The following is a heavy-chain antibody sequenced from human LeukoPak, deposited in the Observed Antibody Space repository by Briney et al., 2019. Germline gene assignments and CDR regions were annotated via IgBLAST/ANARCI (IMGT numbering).Heavy chain of an antibody. CDR2: INHSGST. J-gene: IGHJ4*02. D-gene: IGHD1-20*01. Sequence: SETLSLTCAVYGGSFSGYYWSWIRQPPGKGLEWIGEINHSGSTNYNPSLKSRVTISVDTSKNQFSLKLNSVTAADTAVYYCATWTGITPYWGQGTLVTVSS. CDR1: GGSFSGYY. CDR3: ATWTGITPY. V-gene: IGHV4-34*01.